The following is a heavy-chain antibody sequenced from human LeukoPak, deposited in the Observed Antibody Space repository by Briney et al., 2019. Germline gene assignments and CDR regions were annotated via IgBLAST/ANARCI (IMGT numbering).Heavy chain of an antibody. CDR2: IFYSGST. V-gene: IGHV4-39*02. CDR3: ARDSSGLNWFDP. J-gene: IGHJ5*02. Sequence: SETLPLTCTVSSGSISTSNYYWVWVRQPPGKALEWIGNIFYSGSTYHSPSLKSRVTISLDTSRNQFSLKLSSVTAADTAVYYCARDSSGLNWFDPWGQGTLVTVSS. D-gene: IGHD3-22*01. CDR1: SGSISTSNYY.